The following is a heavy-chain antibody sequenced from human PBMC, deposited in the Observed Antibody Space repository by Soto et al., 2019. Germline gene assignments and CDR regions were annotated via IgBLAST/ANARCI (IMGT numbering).Heavy chain of an antibody. J-gene: IGHJ3*02. Sequence: PSQTLSLTCGISGDSVSSNTATWNWIRQSPSRGLEWLGRTYYRSQWHNEYEESVKGRITISPDTSKNQFSLQLNSMSPEDTAVYYCARERGFLSEAPDIWGRGTMVTVSS. V-gene: IGHV6-1*01. CDR2: TYYRSQWHN. D-gene: IGHD2-21*01. CDR1: GDSVSSNTAT. CDR3: ARERGFLSEAPDI.